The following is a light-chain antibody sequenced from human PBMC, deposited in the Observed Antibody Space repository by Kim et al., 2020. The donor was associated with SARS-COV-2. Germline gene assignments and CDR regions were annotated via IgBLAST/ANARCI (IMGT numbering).Light chain of an antibody. CDR2: EVP. J-gene: IGLJ1*01. CDR3: ASHGGYDYV. Sequence: PGKSRGITCGGTRGDFGSYKCVSWYQQHPGKTPKLIIYEVPKRPSGVPDRFSGSMSGNTASLTVSGLQAEDEADYYCASHGGYDYVFGTGTRVTVL. V-gene: IGLV2-8*01. CDR1: RGDFGSYKC.